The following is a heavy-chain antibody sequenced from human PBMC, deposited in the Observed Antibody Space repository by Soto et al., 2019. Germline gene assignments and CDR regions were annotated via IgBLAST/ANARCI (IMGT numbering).Heavy chain of an antibody. J-gene: IGHJ4*02. V-gene: IGHV3-30*18. D-gene: IGHD2-21*02. CDR1: GFTFSSYG. Sequence: QVQLVESGGGVVQRGRSLRLSCAASGFTFSSYGMHWVRQAPGKGLEWVAVISYDGSNKYYADSVKGRFTVSRDKSKNTLYLQVNSLRAEDTAVYYCAKDKVPVVVTAPFDYWGQGTLVTVSS. CDR2: ISYDGSNK. CDR3: AKDKVPVVVTAPFDY.